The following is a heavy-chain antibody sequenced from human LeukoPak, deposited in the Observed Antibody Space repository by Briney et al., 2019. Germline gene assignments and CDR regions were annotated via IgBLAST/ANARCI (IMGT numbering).Heavy chain of an antibody. J-gene: IGHJ4*02. CDR2: ISSSGDTI. D-gene: IGHD6-19*01. CDR1: GFTFSSYE. CDR3: ARWKESGWVTDY. Sequence: GGSLRVSCAASGFTFSSYEMNWVRQAPGKGLEWVSYISSSGDTIYYADSVKGRFTISRDNAKNSLYLQMNSLRAEDTAIYYCARWKESGWVTDYWGQGTLVTVSS. V-gene: IGHV3-48*03.